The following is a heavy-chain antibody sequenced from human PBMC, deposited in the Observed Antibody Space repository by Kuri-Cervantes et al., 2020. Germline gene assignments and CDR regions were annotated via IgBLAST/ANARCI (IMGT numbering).Heavy chain of an antibody. CDR3: ARDLRLLWFGESGPYYYGMDV. J-gene: IGHJ6*02. CDR2: IYYSGST. Sequence: GSLRLSCTVSGGSISSYSWSWIRQPPGKGLEWIGYIYYSGSTNYNPSLKSRVTISVDTSKNQFSLKLSSVTAADTAVYYCARDLRLLWFGESGPYYYGMDVWGQGTTVTVSS. CDR1: GGSISSYS. V-gene: IGHV4-59*01. D-gene: IGHD3-10*01.